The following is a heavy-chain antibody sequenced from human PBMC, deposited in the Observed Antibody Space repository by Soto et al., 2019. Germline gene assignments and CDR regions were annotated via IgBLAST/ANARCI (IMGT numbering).Heavy chain of an antibody. V-gene: IGHV4-39*01. D-gene: IGHD2-15*01. Sequence: SETLSLTCTVAGGSISSSSYYWGWIRQPPGKGLEWIGSIYYSGSTYYNPSLKSRVTISVDTSKNQFSLNLRSVTAADPAVYYCASQHVEVVPGFFDYWGQGTLVTVSS. CDR3: ASQHVEVVPGFFDY. CDR2: IYYSGST. J-gene: IGHJ4*02. CDR1: GGSISSSSYY.